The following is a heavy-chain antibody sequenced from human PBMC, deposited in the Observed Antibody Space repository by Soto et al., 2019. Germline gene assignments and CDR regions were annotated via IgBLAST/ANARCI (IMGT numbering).Heavy chain of an antibody. D-gene: IGHD5-18*01. V-gene: IGHV5-10-1*01. Sequence: GESLKISCKGSGYSFTSYWISWVRQMPGKGLEWMGRIDPSDSYTNYSPSFQGHVTISADKSISTAYLQWSSLKASDTAMYYCTRTSMQSRGYSYGHGGMDVWGQGTTVTVSS. J-gene: IGHJ6*02. CDR3: TRTSMQSRGYSYGHGGMDV. CDR1: GYSFTSYW. CDR2: IDPSDSYT.